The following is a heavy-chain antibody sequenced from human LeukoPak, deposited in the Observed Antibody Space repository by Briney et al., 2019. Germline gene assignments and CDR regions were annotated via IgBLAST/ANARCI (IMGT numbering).Heavy chain of an antibody. CDR2: ITSSSSFI. CDR3: ARDCGGSCHNWFDP. J-gene: IGHJ5*02. V-gene: IGHV3-21*01. Sequence: PGGSLGLSCAASGFTFSSYTMNWVRQAPGKGLEWVSSITSSSSFIYYADSVKGRFTISRDNAKTSLYLQMNSLRAEDTAVYYCARDCGGSCHNWFDPWGQGTLVTVSS. CDR1: GFTFSSYT. D-gene: IGHD2-15*01.